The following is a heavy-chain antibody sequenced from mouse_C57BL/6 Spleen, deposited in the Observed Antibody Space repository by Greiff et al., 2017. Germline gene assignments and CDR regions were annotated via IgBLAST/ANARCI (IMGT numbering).Heavy chain of an antibody. CDR1: GHTFTSHW. CDR2: LNPSTGGT. D-gene: IGHD2-3*01. Sequence: QVQLQQPGTELVKPGASVMLSCKASGHTFTSHWTHWVKPRPGQGFERIRNLNPSTGGTNYNEKFKCKAILAVDKSYSTAYMQLSSLTSEDSAVYSCARFDGYYYYAMDYWGQGSSVAVSS. J-gene: IGHJ4*01. CDR3: ARFDGYYYYAMDY. V-gene: IGHV1-53*01.